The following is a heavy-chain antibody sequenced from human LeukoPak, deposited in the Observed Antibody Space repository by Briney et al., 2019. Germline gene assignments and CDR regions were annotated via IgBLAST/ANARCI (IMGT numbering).Heavy chain of an antibody. CDR3: ARDCCQRYSSGYYWCFDY. V-gene: IGHV3-66*01. D-gene: IGHD3-22*01. CDR1: GFTVSSNY. Sequence: GGSLRLSCAASGFTVSSNYMSWVRQAPGKGLEWVSVIYSGGSTYYADSVKGRFTISRDNSKNTLYLQMNSLRAEDTAVYYCARDCCQRYSSGYYWCFDYWGQGTLVTVSS. CDR2: IYSGGST. J-gene: IGHJ4*02.